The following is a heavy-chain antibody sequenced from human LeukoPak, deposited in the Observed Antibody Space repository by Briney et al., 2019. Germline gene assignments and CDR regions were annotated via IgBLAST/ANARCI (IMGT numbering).Heavy chain of an antibody. CDR1: GYTFTGYY. CDR3: ARTTAEGYYGMDV. D-gene: IGHD4-11*01. V-gene: IGHV1-2*04. J-gene: IGHJ6*02. CDR2: INPNSGGT. Sequence: ASVKVSCKASGYTFTGYYMHWVRQAPGQGLEWTGWINPNSGGTNYAQKFQGWVTMTRDTSISTAYMELSRLRSDDTAVYYCARTTAEGYYGMDVWGQGTTVTVSS.